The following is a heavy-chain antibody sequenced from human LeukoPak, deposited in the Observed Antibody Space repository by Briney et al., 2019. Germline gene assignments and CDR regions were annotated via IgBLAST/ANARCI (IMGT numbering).Heavy chain of an antibody. V-gene: IGHV3-53*01. Sequence: GGSLRLSCAASGFTVRNKYMTWVRQAPGKGLECVALIYSGGTVYYADSVKGRFTISRDNSKNTLYLQMNSLRAEDAALYYCATRDSGDYLYFDYWGQGTLVTVSS. CDR3: ATRDSGDYLYFDY. CDR1: GFTVRNKY. D-gene: IGHD4-17*01. CDR2: IYSGGTV. J-gene: IGHJ4*02.